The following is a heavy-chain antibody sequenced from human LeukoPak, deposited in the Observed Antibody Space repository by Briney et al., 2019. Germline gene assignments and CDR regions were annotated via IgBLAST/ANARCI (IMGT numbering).Heavy chain of an antibody. V-gene: IGHV1-3*01. CDR3: ARTQGVYYGGNSGAFDI. CDR2: IDAGKGNT. Sequence: ASVKVSCKASGYTFTNYAIHWVRQAPGQRPEWMGWIDAGKGNTKYSQKFQDRVTIIRDTSATTAYMEVSSLRSEDTAVYYCARTQGVYYGGNSGAFDIWGQGTVVTVSS. CDR1: GYTFTNYA. J-gene: IGHJ3*02. D-gene: IGHD4-23*01.